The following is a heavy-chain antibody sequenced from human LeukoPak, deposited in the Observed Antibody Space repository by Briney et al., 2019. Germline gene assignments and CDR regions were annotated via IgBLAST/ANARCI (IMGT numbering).Heavy chain of an antibody. CDR2: IYISGIT. Sequence: SETLSLTCTVSGGSISGYYRTWIRQLPGKGLEWIGYIYISGITNYNPSLKSRVTVSVDTSKNQFSLRLTSVTAADTAVYYCARSVPSLDYLFDSWGHGTLVTVSS. V-gene: IGHV4-4*08. J-gene: IGHJ5*01. CDR3: ARSVPSLDYLFDS. D-gene: IGHD4-11*01. CDR1: GGSISGYY.